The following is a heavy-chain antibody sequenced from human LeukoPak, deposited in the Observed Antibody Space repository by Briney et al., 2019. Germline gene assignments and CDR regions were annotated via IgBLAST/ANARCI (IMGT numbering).Heavy chain of an antibody. CDR3: ATNSSGSDAFDI. J-gene: IGHJ3*02. V-gene: IGHV3-66*01. CDR2: IYSGGST. D-gene: IGHD3-22*01. CDR1: GFTVSSNY. Sequence: GGSLRLSCAASGFTVSSNYMSLVRQAPGKGLEGVSVIYSGGSTYYADSVKGRFTISRDNSKNTLYLQMGSLRAEDMAVYYCATNSSGSDAFDIWGQGTMVSVSS.